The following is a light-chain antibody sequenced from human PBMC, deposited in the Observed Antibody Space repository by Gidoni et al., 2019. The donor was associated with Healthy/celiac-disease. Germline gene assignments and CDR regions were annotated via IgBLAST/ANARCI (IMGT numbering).Light chain of an antibody. J-gene: IGKJ1*01. V-gene: IGKV3-15*01. CDR3: QQYNNWPG. CDR2: GAS. CDR1: QSVSSN. Sequence: EIVMPQSPATLSVSPGERATLSCRASQSVSSNLAWYQQKPVQAPRLLIYGASTRATGIPARFSGSGSGTEFTLTISSLQSEDFAVYYCQQYNNWPGFGQGTKVEIK.